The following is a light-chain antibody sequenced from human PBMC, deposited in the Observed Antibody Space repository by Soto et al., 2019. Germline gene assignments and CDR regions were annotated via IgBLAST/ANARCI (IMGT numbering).Light chain of an antibody. Sequence: DIQLTQSPSFLSASVGYRVTITCRASQGISSYLAWYQQKPGKAPKLLMYAASTLQGGVPSRFSGSGSGTEFTLTISSLQPEDFATYYYQQLNSYPHTFGQGTKLEIK. CDR3: QQLNSYPHT. V-gene: IGKV1-9*01. J-gene: IGKJ2*01. CDR2: AAS. CDR1: QGISSY.